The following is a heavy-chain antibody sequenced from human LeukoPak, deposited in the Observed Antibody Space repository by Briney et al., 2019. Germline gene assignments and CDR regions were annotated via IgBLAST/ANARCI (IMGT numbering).Heavy chain of an antibody. Sequence: PGGSLRLSCAASGFTFSTYAMHWVRQAPGKGLEWVAYIGPSGGTRYYADSVKGRFTISRDNAKDSLHLQVNSLRVEDTAVYYCARHPSGWQWLGGGNWFDPWGQGTLVTVSS. CDR3: ARHPSGWQWLGGGNWFDP. J-gene: IGHJ5*02. D-gene: IGHD6-19*01. V-gene: IGHV3-48*04. CDR1: GFTFSTYA. CDR2: IGPSGGTR.